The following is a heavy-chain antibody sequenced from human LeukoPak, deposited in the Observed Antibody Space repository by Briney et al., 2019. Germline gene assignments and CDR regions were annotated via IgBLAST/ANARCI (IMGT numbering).Heavy chain of an antibody. CDR2: ISNDGSDK. CDR3: AVSSGYYYSRFDY. J-gene: IGHJ4*02. CDR1: GFPFSNYA. V-gene: IGHV3-30-3*01. Sequence: GGSLRLSCAASGFPFSNYAMYWVRQAPGKGLEWVAVISNDGSDKYYADSVKSRLTISRDNSKNTLYLQMNSLRADDTAVYYCAVSSGYYYSRFDYWGQGTLVTVSS. D-gene: IGHD3-22*01.